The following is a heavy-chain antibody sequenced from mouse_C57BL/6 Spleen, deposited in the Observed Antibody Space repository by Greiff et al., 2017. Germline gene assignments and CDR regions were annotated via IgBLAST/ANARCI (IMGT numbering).Heavy chain of an antibody. V-gene: IGHV1-50*01. J-gene: IGHJ2*01. D-gene: IGHD4-1*01. CDR2: IDPSDSYT. CDR1: GYTFTSYW. CDR3: ARYGTWYYFDY. Sequence: VKQSCKASGYTFTSYWMQWVKQRPGQGLEWIGEIDPSDSYTNYNQKFKGKATLTVDTSSSTAYMQLSSLTSEDSAVYYCARYGTWYYFDYWGQGTTLTVSS.